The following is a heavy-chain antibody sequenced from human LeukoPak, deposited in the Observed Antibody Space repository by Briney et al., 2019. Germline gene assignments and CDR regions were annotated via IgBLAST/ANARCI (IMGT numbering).Heavy chain of an antibody. J-gene: IGHJ4*02. CDR2: IYSGGNT. D-gene: IGHD1-26*01. CDR3: ALYSGNYRAFDY. V-gene: IGHV3-53*01. CDR1: GFTVSNNY. Sequence: GGSLRLSCAASGFTVSNNYMNWVRQAPGKGLEWVSIIYSGGNTYYADSVKGRFTISRDNPKNTLYLQMNSLRVEDTAVYYCALYSGNYRAFDYWGQGTLVTVSS.